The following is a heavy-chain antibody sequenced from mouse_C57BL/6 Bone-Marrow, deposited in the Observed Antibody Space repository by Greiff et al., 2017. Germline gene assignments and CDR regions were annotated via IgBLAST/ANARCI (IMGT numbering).Heavy chain of an antibody. CDR2: IYPRSGNT. CDR3: ARGTTVVATDY. J-gene: IGHJ2*01. V-gene: IGHV1-81*01. Sequence: VKLVESGAELARPGASVKLSCKASGYTFTSYGISWVKQRTGQGLEWIGEIYPRSGNTYYNEKFKSKATLTVDTSSSTAYMQLSSLTSEDSAVYYCARGTTVVATDYWGQGTTLTVSS. CDR1: GYTFTSYG. D-gene: IGHD1-1*01.